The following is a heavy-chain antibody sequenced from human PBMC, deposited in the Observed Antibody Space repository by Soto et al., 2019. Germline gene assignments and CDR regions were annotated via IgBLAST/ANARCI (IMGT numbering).Heavy chain of an antibody. Sequence: GGSLRLSCAASGFTFSSYGMHWVRQAPGKGLEWVAVISYDGSNKYYADSVKGRFTISRDNSKNTLYLQMNSLRAEDTAVYYCAKDPRPDYVNSLFDPWAREPWSPSPQ. CDR3: AKDPRPDYVNSLFDP. J-gene: IGHJ5*02. D-gene: IGHD4-17*01. CDR2: ISYDGSNK. V-gene: IGHV3-30*18. CDR1: GFTFSSYG.